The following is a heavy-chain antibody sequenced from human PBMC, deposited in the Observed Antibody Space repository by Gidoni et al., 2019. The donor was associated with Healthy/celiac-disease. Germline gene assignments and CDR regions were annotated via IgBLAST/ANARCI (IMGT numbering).Heavy chain of an antibody. Sequence: EVQLVESGGGLVKPGGSLRLSCDASGFTFSNAWMNWVRQAPGKGLEWVGRIKSKTDGGTTDSAAPVKGRFTISRDDSKNTLYLQMNSLTSEDTAVYYCFYDSSGYYSFDYWGQGTLVTVSS. CDR3: FYDSSGYYSFDY. V-gene: IGHV3-15*07. CDR1: GFTFSNAW. D-gene: IGHD3-22*01. CDR2: IKSKTDGGTT. J-gene: IGHJ4*02.